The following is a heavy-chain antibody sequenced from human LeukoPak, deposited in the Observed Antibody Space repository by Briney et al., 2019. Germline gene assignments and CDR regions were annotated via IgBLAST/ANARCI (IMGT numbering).Heavy chain of an antibody. V-gene: IGHV4-59*08. D-gene: IGHD6-13*01. CDR1: GGSVGSYY. J-gene: IGHJ4*02. CDR2: IYYGRSA. Sequence: PSETLSLSCTVSGGSVGSYYWSWIRQSPGKGLEWIGYIYYGRSANYNPSLKSRATISIDRSKNQFSLKLSSLTAADTAVYYCARHGSSYSFDYWGQGTLVTVSS. CDR3: ARHGSSYSFDY.